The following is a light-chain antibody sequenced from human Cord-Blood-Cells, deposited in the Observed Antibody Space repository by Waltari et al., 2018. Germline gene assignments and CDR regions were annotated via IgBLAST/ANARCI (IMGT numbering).Light chain of an antibody. CDR3: QQDYSYPPT. Sequence: AIRMTQSPSSLSASTGDRVTITCRASPGISSYLAGYQQKPGNAPKLLIYAASTLQIGVPSRFSGSGSGTDFTLTSSCLQSEDFATYYCQQDYSYPPTFGGGTKVEIK. CDR2: AAS. V-gene: IGKV1-8*01. J-gene: IGKJ4*01. CDR1: PGISSY.